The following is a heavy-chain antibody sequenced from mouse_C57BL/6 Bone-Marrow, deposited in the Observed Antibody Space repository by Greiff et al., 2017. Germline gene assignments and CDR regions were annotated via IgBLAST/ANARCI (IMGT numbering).Heavy chain of an antibody. CDR1: GFSLTSYG. D-gene: IGHD2-3*01. V-gene: IGHV2-5*01. J-gene: IGHJ3*01. CDR2: IWRGGST. CDR3: AKKDDGYPGHFAY. Sequence: VKLVESGPGLVQPSQSLSITCTVSGFSLTSYGVHWVRQSPGKGLEWLGVIWRGGSTDYNAAFMSRLSITKDNSKSQVFFKMNSLQADDTAIYYCAKKDDGYPGHFAYWGQGTLVTVSA.